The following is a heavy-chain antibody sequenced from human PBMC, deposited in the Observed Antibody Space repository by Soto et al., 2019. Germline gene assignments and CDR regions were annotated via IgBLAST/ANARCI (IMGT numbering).Heavy chain of an antibody. CDR2: ISWDGGST. CDR1: GFTFDDYA. Sequence: HPGGSLRLSCAASGFTFDDYAMHWVRQAPGKGLEWVSLISWDGGSTYYADSVKGRFTISRDNSKNSLYLQMNSLRAEDTALYYCAKGGAAARPDYYYGMDVWGQGTTVTVSS. V-gene: IGHV3-43D*04. CDR3: AKGGAAARPDYYYGMDV. J-gene: IGHJ6*02. D-gene: IGHD6-13*01.